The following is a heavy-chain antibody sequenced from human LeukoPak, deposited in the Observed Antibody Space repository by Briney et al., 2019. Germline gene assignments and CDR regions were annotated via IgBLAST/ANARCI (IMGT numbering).Heavy chain of an antibody. CDR2: LNQDADRE. J-gene: IGHJ4*02. CDR1: GFNFRDYW. Sequence: PGGSLRLSCAATGFNFRDYWMSWARQAPGKGLEWVASLNQDADREYYVDSVKGRFTISRDNAKNSLYLQMDSLRVEDTAVYYCARATTASARDHWGQGTLVTVSS. D-gene: IGHD1-14*01. V-gene: IGHV3-7*01. CDR3: ARATTASARDH.